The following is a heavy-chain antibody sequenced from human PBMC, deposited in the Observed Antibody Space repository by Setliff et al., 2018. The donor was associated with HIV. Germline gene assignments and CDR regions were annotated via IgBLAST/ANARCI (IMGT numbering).Heavy chain of an antibody. CDR2: IYTRGST. CDR1: SASISSGSYY. J-gene: IGHJ6*02. Sequence: SETLSLTCTVSSASISSGSYYWSWIRQPAGKGLEWIGRIYTRGSTNYNPSLKSRVTISADTSKNKYSLKLNSVIVADTAVYYCARHGKQVVEKRNGAKAVWGQGTTVTVSS. V-gene: IGHV4-61*02. D-gene: IGHD6-6*01. CDR3: ARHGKQVVEKRNGAKAV.